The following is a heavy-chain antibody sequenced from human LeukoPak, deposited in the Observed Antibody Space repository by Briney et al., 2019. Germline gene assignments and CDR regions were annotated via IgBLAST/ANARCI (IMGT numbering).Heavy chain of an antibody. V-gene: IGHV3-30*18. CDR2: ISYDGSNK. J-gene: IGHJ4*02. D-gene: IGHD1-26*01. CDR3: AKDRRWELLLWPADY. CDR1: GFTFSSYG. Sequence: PGGSLRLSCAASGFTFSSYGMHWVRQAPGKGLEWVAVISYDGSNKYYADSVKGRFTISRDNSNNTLYLQMNSLRAEDTAVYYCAKDRRWELLLWPADYWGQGTLVTVSS.